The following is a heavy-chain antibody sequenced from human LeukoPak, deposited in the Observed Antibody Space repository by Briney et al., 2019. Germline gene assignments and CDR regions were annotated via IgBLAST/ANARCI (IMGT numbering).Heavy chain of an antibody. CDR1: GGSISSYY. CDR2: IYYSGST. Sequence: PSETLSLTCTVSGGSISSYYWSWLRQPPGKGLEWIGYIYYSGSTNYNPSLKSRATISVDTSKNQFSLKLSSVTAADTAVYYCARETQPYGHHLNAFDIWGQGTMVTVSS. V-gene: IGHV4-59*01. D-gene: IGHD1-14*01. CDR3: ARETQPYGHHLNAFDI. J-gene: IGHJ3*02.